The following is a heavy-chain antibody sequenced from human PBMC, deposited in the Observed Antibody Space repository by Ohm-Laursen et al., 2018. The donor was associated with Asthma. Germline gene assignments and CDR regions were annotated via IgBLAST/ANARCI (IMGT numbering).Heavy chain of an antibody. Sequence: SLRLSCAASGFTFSSYGMHWVRQAPGKGLEWVAVISYDGSNKYYADSVKGRFTISRDNSKNTLYLQMNSLRAEDTAVYYCARDHGRDGYNTDYWGQGTLVTVSS. J-gene: IGHJ4*02. V-gene: IGHV3-30*03. CDR2: ISYDGSNK. CDR1: GFTFSSYG. CDR3: ARDHGRDGYNTDY. D-gene: IGHD5-24*01.